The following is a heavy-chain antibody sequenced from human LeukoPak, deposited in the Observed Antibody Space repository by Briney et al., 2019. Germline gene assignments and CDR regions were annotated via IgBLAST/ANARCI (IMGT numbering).Heavy chain of an antibody. D-gene: IGHD3-22*01. V-gene: IGHV1-46*01. CDR2: INPSGGST. Sequence: GASVKVSCKASGYTFTSYYMHWVRQAPGQGLEWMGIINPSGGSTSYAQKFQGRVTMTRDMSTSTVYMELSSLRSEDTAVYYCARALTRYGSSGYSYRENDAFDIWGQGTMVTVSS. J-gene: IGHJ3*02. CDR3: ARALTRYGSSGYSYRENDAFDI. CDR1: GYTFTSYY.